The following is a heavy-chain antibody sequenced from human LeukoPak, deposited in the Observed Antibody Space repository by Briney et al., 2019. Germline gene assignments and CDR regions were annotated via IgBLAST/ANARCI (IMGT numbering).Heavy chain of an antibody. D-gene: IGHD5-18*01. Sequence: KPSETLSLTCAVYGGSFSDYYWSWIRQPPGKGLEWIGEINHSGSTNYNPSLKSRVTISVDTSKKQLSLKLSSVTAADTAVYYCARVKLSHGYSYGYNPYYFDYWGQGTLVTVSS. J-gene: IGHJ4*02. CDR3: ARVKLSHGYSYGYNPYYFDY. V-gene: IGHV4-34*01. CDR1: GGSFSDYY. CDR2: INHSGST.